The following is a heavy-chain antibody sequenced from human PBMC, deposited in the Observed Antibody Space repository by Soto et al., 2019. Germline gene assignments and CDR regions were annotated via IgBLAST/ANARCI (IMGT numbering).Heavy chain of an antibody. CDR2: IYYSGST. V-gene: IGHV4-31*03. CDR3: AREWRKGYYDFWSGYYYFDY. D-gene: IGHD3-3*01. Sequence: SETLSLTCTVSGGSISSGGYYWSWIRQHPGKGLEWIGYIYYSGSTYYNPSLKSRVTISVDTSKNQFSLKLSSVTAADTAVYYCAREWRKGYYDFWSGYYYFDYWGQGTLVTVSS. CDR1: GGSISSGGYY. J-gene: IGHJ4*02.